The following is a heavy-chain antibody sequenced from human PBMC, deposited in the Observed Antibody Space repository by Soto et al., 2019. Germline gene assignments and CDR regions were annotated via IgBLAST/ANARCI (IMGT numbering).Heavy chain of an antibody. CDR2: VIPIFGTA. Sequence: GASVKVSCKASGGTFSSYAISWVRQAPGQGLEWMGGVIPIFGTANYAQKLQGRVTITADESTSTAYMELSSLRSDDTAVYYCARGGIAVAGTVWYFDLWGRGTLVTVSS. J-gene: IGHJ2*01. V-gene: IGHV1-69*13. D-gene: IGHD6-19*01. CDR1: GGTFSSYA. CDR3: ARGGIAVAGTVWYFDL.